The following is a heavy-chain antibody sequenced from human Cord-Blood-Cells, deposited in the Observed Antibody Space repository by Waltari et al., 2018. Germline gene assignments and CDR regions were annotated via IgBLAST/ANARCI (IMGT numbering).Heavy chain of an antibody. CDR1: GYSFTSYW. D-gene: IGHD2-2*01. V-gene: IGHV5-51*01. Sequence: EVQLVQSGAEVKKPGESLKISCKGSGYSFTSYWIGWVRQMPGKGLEWMGINYPGYSDTEYSPSFHGQVTTSADKSISTAYLQWSSLKASDTAMYYCARFQQYCSSTSCANWFDPWGQGTLVTVSS. CDR2: NYPGYSDT. J-gene: IGHJ5*02. CDR3: ARFQQYCSSTSCANWFDP.